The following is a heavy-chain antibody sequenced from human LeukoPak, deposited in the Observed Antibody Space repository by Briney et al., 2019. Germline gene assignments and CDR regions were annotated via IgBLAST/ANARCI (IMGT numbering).Heavy chain of an antibody. CDR2: ISGSGGST. J-gene: IGHJ4*02. Sequence: PGGSLRLSCAASGFTFSSYAMSWVRQAPGKGLEWVSAISGSGGSTYYADSVKGWFTISRDNSKNTLYLQMNSLRAEDTAVYYCAKDTRPGGSTIFGVVTVAQGGWGQGTLVTVSS. CDR3: AKDTRPGGSTIFGVVTVAQGG. V-gene: IGHV3-23*01. CDR1: GFTFSSYA. D-gene: IGHD3-3*01.